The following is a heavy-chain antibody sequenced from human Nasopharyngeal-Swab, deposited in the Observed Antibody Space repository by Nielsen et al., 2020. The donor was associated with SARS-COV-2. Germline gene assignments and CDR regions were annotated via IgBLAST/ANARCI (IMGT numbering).Heavy chain of an antibody. Sequence: GESLKISCAASGFSFSSYAMSWVRQAPGKGLEWVSAISGSGVSTYYADSVKGRFTISRDNSKNTLYLQKNSLRAEDTAVYYCAKPAGLTTVTTVDYWGQGTLVTVSS. CDR3: AKPAGLTTVTTVDY. V-gene: IGHV3-23*01. J-gene: IGHJ4*02. CDR1: GFSFSSYA. CDR2: ISGSGVST. D-gene: IGHD4-17*01.